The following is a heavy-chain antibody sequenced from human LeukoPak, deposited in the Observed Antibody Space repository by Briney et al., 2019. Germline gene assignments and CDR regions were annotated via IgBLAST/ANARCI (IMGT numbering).Heavy chain of an antibody. Sequence: TGGSLRLSCAASGFTFSTYAMSWVRQGPGKWLEWVSIISGSGDYTNYADSVKGRFTISRDNSKNTFYVQMNSLRAEDTAVYYCAKGNRSGSENWGQGTLVTVSS. J-gene: IGHJ4*02. D-gene: IGHD1-1*01. V-gene: IGHV3-23*01. CDR2: ISGSGDYT. CDR3: AKGNRSGSEN. CDR1: GFTFSTYA.